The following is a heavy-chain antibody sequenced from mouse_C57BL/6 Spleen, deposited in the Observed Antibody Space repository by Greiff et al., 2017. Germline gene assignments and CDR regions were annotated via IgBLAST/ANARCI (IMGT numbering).Heavy chain of an antibody. CDR2: ISSGSSTI. Sequence: QLQESGGGLVKPGGSLKLSCAASGFTFSDYGMHWVRQAPEKGLEWVAYISSGSSTIYYADTVKGRITITRDNAKNTLFLQMTSLRTEDTAMYYCAGGGGRFAYWGQGTLVTVSA. J-gene: IGHJ3*01. D-gene: IGHD1-1*01. CDR3: AGGGGRFAY. CDR1: GFTFSDYG. V-gene: IGHV5-17*01.